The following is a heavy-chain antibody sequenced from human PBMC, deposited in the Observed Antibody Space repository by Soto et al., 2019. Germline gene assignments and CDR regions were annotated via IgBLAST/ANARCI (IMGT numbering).Heavy chain of an antibody. Sequence: GGSLRLSCAASGFTFSSYSMNWVRQAPGKGLEWASSISSSSSYIYYADSVKGRFTISRDNAKNSLYLQMNSLRAEDTAVYYCARADRVATITGYYYGMDVWGQGTTVTVSS. V-gene: IGHV3-21*01. CDR3: ARADRVATITGYYYGMDV. CDR1: GFTFSSYS. J-gene: IGHJ6*02. CDR2: ISSSSSYI. D-gene: IGHD5-12*01.